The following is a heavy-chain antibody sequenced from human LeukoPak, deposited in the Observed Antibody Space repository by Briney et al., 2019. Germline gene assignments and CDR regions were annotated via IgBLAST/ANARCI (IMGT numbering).Heavy chain of an antibody. Sequence: SETLSLTCTGSGGSISSYYWSWIRQPPGKGLEGIAYISDIGSINYNPSLKRRVTISLDTSKNQFSLKLSSVTAADTAVYYCAGHHPRNTVDFWGQGNLVTVSS. D-gene: IGHD2/OR15-2a*01. CDR2: ISDIGSI. V-gene: IGHV4-59*08. CDR1: GGSISSYY. J-gene: IGHJ4*02. CDR3: AGHHPRNTVDF.